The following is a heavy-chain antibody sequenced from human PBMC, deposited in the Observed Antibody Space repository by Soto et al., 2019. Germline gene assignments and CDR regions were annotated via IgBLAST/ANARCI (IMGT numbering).Heavy chain of an antibody. V-gene: IGHV1-3*01. J-gene: IGHJ4*02. CDR1: GYTFTSNA. Sequence: QVHLVQSGAEVKKPGASVKLSCRASGYTFTSNAIHWVRQAPGQRPEWMGWSNVGNGDASYSQNFQGRVSITRDTSASTAYMELLSLIPEDTAVYYCAREGGPQGFGPRRGAYHLDYWGQGTLVTVSS. CDR2: SNVGNGDA. D-gene: IGHD3-10*01. CDR3: AREGGPQGFGPRRGAYHLDY.